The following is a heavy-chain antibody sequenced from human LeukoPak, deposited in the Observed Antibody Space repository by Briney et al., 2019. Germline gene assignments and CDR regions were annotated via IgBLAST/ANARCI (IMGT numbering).Heavy chain of an antibody. CDR2: ISGSGGST. D-gene: IGHD3-10*01. CDR1: GFTFSSYA. CDR3: AKAPYGSGSPPDAFGI. Sequence: GGSLRLSCAASGFTFSSYAMSWVRQAPGKGLEWVSAISGSGGSTYYADSVKGRFTISRDNSKNTLYLQMNSLRAEDTAVYYCAKAPYGSGSPPDAFGIWGQGTMVTVSS. J-gene: IGHJ3*02. V-gene: IGHV3-23*01.